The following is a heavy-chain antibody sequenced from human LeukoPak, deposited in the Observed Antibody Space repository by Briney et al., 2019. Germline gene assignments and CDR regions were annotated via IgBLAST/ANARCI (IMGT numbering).Heavy chain of an antibody. V-gene: IGHV3-23*01. Sequence: HPGGSLRLSCTASGFTFSCYAMSWVRQAPGKGLEWVSAISGSGGSTYYADSVKGRFKISRDNSKNTLYLQMNSLRADDTAVYYCAKNDGNLPYYYYYMDVWGKGTTVTVSS. D-gene: IGHD1-1*01. J-gene: IGHJ6*03. CDR1: GFTFSCYA. CDR2: ISGSGGST. CDR3: AKNDGNLPYYYYYMDV.